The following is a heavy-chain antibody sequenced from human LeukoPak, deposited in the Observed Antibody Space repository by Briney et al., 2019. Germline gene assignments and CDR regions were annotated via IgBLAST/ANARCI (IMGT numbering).Heavy chain of an antibody. CDR1: GLTFSSYG. J-gene: IGHJ4*02. CDR3: ARDRGTTLVRGLFTPGFFDY. V-gene: IGHV3-30*02. D-gene: IGHD3-10*01. CDR2: IRDDGSTK. Sequence: PGGSLRLSCAASGLTFSSYGMHWVRQAPGKGLEWVTLIRDDGSTKWYADSVKGRFTISRDNSKNTLYLQMNSLGAEDTAVYYCARDRGTTLVRGLFTPGFFDYWGQGTLVTVSS.